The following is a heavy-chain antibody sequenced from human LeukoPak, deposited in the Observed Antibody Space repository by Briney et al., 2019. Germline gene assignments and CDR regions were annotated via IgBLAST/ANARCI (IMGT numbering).Heavy chain of an antibody. Sequence: SETLSLTCSVSGVSISSSDYYWGWIRQPPGKGPEWIGTIYHSGSTYYYPSLESRVTISVDTSKNQFSLKLSSVTAADTAVYYCARGHWLDSFDYWGQGTLVTVSS. V-gene: IGHV4-39*07. CDR3: ARGHWLDSFDY. CDR2: IYHSGST. J-gene: IGHJ4*02. CDR1: GVSISSSDYY. D-gene: IGHD6-19*01.